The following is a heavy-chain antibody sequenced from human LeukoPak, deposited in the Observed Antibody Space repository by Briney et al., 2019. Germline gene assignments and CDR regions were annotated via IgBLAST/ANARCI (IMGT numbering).Heavy chain of an antibody. V-gene: IGHV3-30*18. CDR1: GFTFSRYG. CDR2: ISYDGGIK. D-gene: IGHD3-10*01. Sequence: GGSLRLSCAASGFTFSRYGIHWVRQAPGKGLEWVAVISYDGGIKYYADSVKGRFTISRDNSKNTLYLQMNSLRAEDTAIYYCAKNGHGSGSYYPRTKYYFDYWGQGTLVTVSS. J-gene: IGHJ4*02. CDR3: AKNGHGSGSYYPRTKYYFDY.